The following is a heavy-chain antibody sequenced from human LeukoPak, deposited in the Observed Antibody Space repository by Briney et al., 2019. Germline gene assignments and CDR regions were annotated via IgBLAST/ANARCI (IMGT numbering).Heavy chain of an antibody. J-gene: IGHJ6*03. CDR1: EFTFSRYW. CDR3: ATAPLRGLDYYYMDV. Sequence: GGSLRLSCAASEFTFSRYWMSWVRQAPGKGLEWAANIKEDGSVKNYLDSVRGRFTISRDNAKNSLYLQMNTLRAEDTAVYYCATAPLRGLDYYYMDVWGKGTTVTVSS. CDR2: IKEDGSVK. D-gene: IGHD4-17*01. V-gene: IGHV3-7*01.